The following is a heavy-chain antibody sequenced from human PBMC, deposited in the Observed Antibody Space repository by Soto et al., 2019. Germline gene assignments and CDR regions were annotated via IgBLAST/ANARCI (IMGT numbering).Heavy chain of an antibody. D-gene: IGHD5-12*01. V-gene: IGHV3-21*01. Sequence: GGSLRLSCAASGFTFSSYSMNWVRQAPGKGLEWVSSISSSSSYIYYADSVKGRFTISRDNAKNSLYLQMNSLRAEDTAVYSCARVLTSGPRGDSSYDQRDAFDIWGQGTMVTVSS. J-gene: IGHJ3*02. CDR3: ARVLTSGPRGDSSYDQRDAFDI. CDR2: ISSSSSYI. CDR1: GFTFSSYS.